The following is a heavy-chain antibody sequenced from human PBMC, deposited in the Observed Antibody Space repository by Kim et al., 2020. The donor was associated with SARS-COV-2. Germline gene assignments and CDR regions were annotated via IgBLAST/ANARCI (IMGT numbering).Heavy chain of an antibody. V-gene: IGHV4-59*01. CDR2: IYHTGST. Sequence: SETLSLTCTISGASSSTYYWTWIRQSPGRGLEWIGHIYHTGSTNYNSALMSRLTMSVDTSKNQFSLKLSSVTAADTAVYYCARNRRHFSAYDQQFYGMDVWGQGTTVTVSS. D-gene: IGHD5-12*01. J-gene: IGHJ6*02. CDR3: ARNRRHFSAYDQQFYGMDV. CDR1: GASSSTYY.